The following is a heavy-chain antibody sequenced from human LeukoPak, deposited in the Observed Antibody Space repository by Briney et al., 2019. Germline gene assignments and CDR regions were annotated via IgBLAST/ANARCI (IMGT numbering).Heavy chain of an antibody. Sequence: ASVKVSCKVSGYTLTELSMHWVRQAPGKGLEWMGGFGPEDGETIYAQKFQGRVTMTEDTSTDTAYMELSSLRSEDTAVYYCATPLYSSGWDNWFDPWGQGTLVTVSS. CDR2: FGPEDGET. D-gene: IGHD6-19*01. J-gene: IGHJ5*02. CDR3: ATPLYSSGWDNWFDP. CDR1: GYTLTELS. V-gene: IGHV1-24*01.